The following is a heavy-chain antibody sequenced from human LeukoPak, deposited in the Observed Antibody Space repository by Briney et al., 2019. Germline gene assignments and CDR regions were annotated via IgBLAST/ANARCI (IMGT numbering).Heavy chain of an antibody. V-gene: IGHV5-10-1*01. D-gene: IGHD6-19*01. CDR1: GSHFTSYW. J-gene: IGHJ3*02. Sequence: GEALKISFKGSGSHFTSYWISWGRRRPGKGVGWRGRIDPSESYNNYSTYFQGHVTISADKSISTAYLQWSSLKASDTAMYYCARQPNPLYSSGWYGGNDAFDIWGKGTTVTVSS. CDR3: ARQPNPLYSSGWYGGNDAFDI. CDR2: IDPSESYN.